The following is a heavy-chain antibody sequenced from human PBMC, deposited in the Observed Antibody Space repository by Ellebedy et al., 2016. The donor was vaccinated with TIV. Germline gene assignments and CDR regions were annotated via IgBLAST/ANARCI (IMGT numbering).Heavy chain of an antibody. CDR1: GFTFSSFA. J-gene: IGHJ4*02. V-gene: IGHV3-64D*06. CDR2: IHADGDT. CDR3: VKDLSNTGSYIRPFDY. D-gene: IGHD2-2*02. Sequence: GESLKISCSASGFTFSSFALHWVRQAPGKGLKPVSAIHADGDTYFADSVKGRFTISRDNSKNTLYLQMSSLTTEDTAVYYCVKDLSNTGSYIRPFDYWGQGTLVTVSS.